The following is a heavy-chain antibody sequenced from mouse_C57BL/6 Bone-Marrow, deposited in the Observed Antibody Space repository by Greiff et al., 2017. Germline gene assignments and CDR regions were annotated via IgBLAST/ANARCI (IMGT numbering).Heavy chain of an antibody. CDR1: GFSLSTFGMG. CDR2: IWWDADK. Sequence: QVTLKVCGPGILQPSQTLSLTCSFSGFSLSTFGMGVGWIRQPSGKGLDWLAHIWWDADKYYNPALKSRLTISKDTSKHQVFLKIANVDTADTATYYCARMGNGSSFFDYWGQGTTLTVSS. D-gene: IGHD1-1*01. J-gene: IGHJ2*01. V-gene: IGHV8-8*01. CDR3: ARMGNGSSFFDY.